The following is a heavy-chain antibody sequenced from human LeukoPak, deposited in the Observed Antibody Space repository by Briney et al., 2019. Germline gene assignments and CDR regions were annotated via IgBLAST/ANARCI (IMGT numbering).Heavy chain of an antibody. Sequence: ASVKVSCKASSYTFTSYDISRVRQAPGQGLEWMGWISAYNGNTNYAQNLQGRVTMTTDTSTRTAYMELRSLRSDDTAVYYCGRSGDYKIDYWGQGTLVTVSS. J-gene: IGHJ4*02. CDR1: SYTFTSYD. CDR3: GRSGDYKIDY. V-gene: IGHV1-18*01. CDR2: ISAYNGNT. D-gene: IGHD4-11*01.